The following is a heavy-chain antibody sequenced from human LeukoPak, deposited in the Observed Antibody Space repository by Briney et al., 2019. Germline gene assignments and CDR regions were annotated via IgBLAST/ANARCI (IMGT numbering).Heavy chain of an antibody. D-gene: IGHD6-19*01. CDR3: AKGEEQWLVGFDY. Sequence: GRSLRLSCAASGFTFSSYAMSWVRQAPGKGLEWVSAISGSGGSTYYADSVKGRFTISRDNSKNTLYLQMNSLRAEDTAVYYCAKGEEQWLVGFDYWGQGTLVTVSS. J-gene: IGHJ4*02. V-gene: IGHV3-23*01. CDR1: GFTFSSYA. CDR2: ISGSGGST.